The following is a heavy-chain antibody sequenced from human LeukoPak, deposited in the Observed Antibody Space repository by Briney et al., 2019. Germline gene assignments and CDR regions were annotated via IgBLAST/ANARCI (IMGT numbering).Heavy chain of an antibody. Sequence: SQTLSLTCTVSGGSISSGGYYWSWIRQPPGKGLEWIGYIYHSGSTYYNPSLKSRVTISVDTSKNQFSLKLSSVTAADTAVYYCARSYSDCSSTSCYPYYYYYYMDVWGKGTTVTVSS. V-gene: IGHV4-30-2*02. CDR3: ARSYSDCSSTSCYPYYYYYYMDV. D-gene: IGHD2-2*01. CDR2: IYHSGST. CDR1: GGSISSGGYY. J-gene: IGHJ6*03.